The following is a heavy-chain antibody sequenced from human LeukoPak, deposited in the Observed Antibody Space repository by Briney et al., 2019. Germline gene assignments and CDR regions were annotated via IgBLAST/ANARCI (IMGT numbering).Heavy chain of an antibody. J-gene: IGHJ1*01. D-gene: IGHD4-4*01. Sequence: PGVSLRLSCAASGFTFSNYAMSWVRQAPGKGLEWVSAISGSSGSTYYADSVKGRFTISRDNSKNTLYLQMHSLRPADTAVYYCGKDYDYSDLIVRDGEHFQHWGQGTLVTVSS. CDR3: GKDYDYSDLIVRDGEHFQH. CDR1: GFTFSNYA. V-gene: IGHV3-23*01. CDR2: ISGSSGST.